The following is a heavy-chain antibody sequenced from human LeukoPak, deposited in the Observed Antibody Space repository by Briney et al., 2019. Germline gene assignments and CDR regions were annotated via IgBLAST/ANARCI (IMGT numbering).Heavy chain of an antibody. J-gene: IGHJ3*02. V-gene: IGHV4-4*07. CDR3: ARDLSGWDGFDI. Sequence: SETLSLTCIVSGVSISSSSWSWIRQTAGKGLEWIGRIYTSGSTIYNPSLKSRVTMAVDMSKKHFSLKLTSVTAADTAMYYCARDLSGWDGFDIWGQGTVVTASS. CDR2: IYTSGST. CDR1: GVSISSSS. D-gene: IGHD3-3*01.